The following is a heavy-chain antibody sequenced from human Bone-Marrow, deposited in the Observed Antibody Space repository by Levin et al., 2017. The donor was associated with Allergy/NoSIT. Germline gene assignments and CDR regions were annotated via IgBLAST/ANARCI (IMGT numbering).Heavy chain of an antibody. D-gene: IGHD4-23*01. V-gene: IGHV3-7*01. CDR2: IRQDSAEI. Sequence: GASVKVSCAASEFAFNEYWMSWVRQAPGKGLEWVANIRQDSAEIYYVDSVEGRFTISRDNAKKSVYLQMNSLRVEESGIYFCARETDYGGNFDLWGPGTLVTVSS. J-gene: IGHJ4*02. CDR3: ARETDYGGNFDL. CDR1: EFAFNEYW.